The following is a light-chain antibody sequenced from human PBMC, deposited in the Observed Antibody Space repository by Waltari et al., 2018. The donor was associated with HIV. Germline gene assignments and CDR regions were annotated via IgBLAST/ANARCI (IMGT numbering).Light chain of an antibody. CDR3: TTYTATDSLL. V-gene: IGLV2-14*01. CDR2: GVN. J-gene: IGLJ2*01. CDR1: SSDFDLHNF. Sequence: SALTQPASVSGSPGQSVTISCTGTSSDFDLHNFLSWYQPHPGRAPQLIIFGVNYLPSGIPSRFSASKSADTASLTISGLQSGDEADYYCTTYTATDSLLIGSGTKLTVL.